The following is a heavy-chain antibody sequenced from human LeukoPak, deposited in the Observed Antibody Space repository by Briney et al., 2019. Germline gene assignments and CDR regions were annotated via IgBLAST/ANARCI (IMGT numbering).Heavy chain of an antibody. CDR3: ARAVAPYDY. Sequence: GGSLRPSCAAPGFIFSTYGIDWVRQAPGKGLEWVAVIWLVGSFKYYAPSVKDRFTISRDNSKNTLWQQTNRLRTAGPGVYFRARAVAPYDYWGQGTLVSVSS. V-gene: IGHV3-33*01. CDR2: IWLVGSFK. CDR1: GFIFSTYG. J-gene: IGHJ4*02.